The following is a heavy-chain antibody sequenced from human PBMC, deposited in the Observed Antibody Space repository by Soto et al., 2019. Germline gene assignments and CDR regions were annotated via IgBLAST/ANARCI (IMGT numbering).Heavy chain of an antibody. V-gene: IGHV1-69*01. Sequence: QVQLVQSGAEVKKPGSSVKVSCKASGGTFSSYAISWVRQAPGQGLEWMGGISPIFGTANYAQTFQGRVTITADESTSTAYMELSSLRSEDTAVYYCARAYCSGGSCYGEPYYYYYGMDVWGQGTTVTVSS. CDR3: ARAYCSGGSCYGEPYYYYYGMDV. CDR2: ISPIFGTA. J-gene: IGHJ6*02. CDR1: GGTFSSYA. D-gene: IGHD2-15*01.